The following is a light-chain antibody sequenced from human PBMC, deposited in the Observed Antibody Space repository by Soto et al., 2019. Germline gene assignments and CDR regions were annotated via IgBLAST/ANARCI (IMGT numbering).Light chain of an antibody. J-gene: IGKJ1*01. CDR2: AAS. CDR1: QSIMKY. CDR3: QQSYNSPCT. Sequence: DIQMTQSPSSLSASVGDRVTITCRASQSIMKYLHWYQQKPGKVPKLLIYAASTLESGVPSRFSGSGSETDFSLTISSLQPEDFATYDCQQSYNSPCTFGPGTKVEIK. V-gene: IGKV1-39*01.